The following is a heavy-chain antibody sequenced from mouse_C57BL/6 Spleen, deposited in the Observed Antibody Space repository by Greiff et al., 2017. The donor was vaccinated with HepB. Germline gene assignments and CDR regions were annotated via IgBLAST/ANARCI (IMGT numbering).Heavy chain of an antibody. CDR3: ARSSNDCYYAMDY. D-gene: IGHD2-12*01. J-gene: IGHJ4*01. CDR2: IYPGDGDT. V-gene: IGHV1-80*01. Sequence: QVQLQQSGAELVKPGASVKISCKASGYAFSSYWMNWVKQRPGQGLEWIGQIYPGDGDTNYNGKFKGKATLTADKSSSTAYMQLSSLTSEDSAVYCWARSSNDCYYAMDYWGQGTSVTVSS. CDR1: GYAFSSYW.